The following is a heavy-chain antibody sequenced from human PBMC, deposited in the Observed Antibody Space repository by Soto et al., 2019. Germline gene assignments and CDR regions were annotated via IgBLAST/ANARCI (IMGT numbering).Heavy chain of an antibody. V-gene: IGHV4-31*03. J-gene: IGHJ6*02. CDR3: SRSCDFWRASSPYPLAV. Sequence: SETLSLTCTVSGGSISSGGSYWSWIRQHPGKGLEWIGYIYYSGTTYYNPSLESRVSISADTSENQFSLKLSSVTAADTAIYFGSRSCDFWRASSPYPLAVCGQGATVT. CDR1: GGSISSGGSY. CDR2: IYYSGTT. D-gene: IGHD3-3*01.